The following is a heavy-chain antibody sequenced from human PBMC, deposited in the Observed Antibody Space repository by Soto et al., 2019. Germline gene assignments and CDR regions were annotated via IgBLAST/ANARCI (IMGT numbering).Heavy chain of an antibody. V-gene: IGHV1-69*13. J-gene: IGHJ5*02. Sequence: SVKVSCKASGGTFSSYAISWVRQAPGQGLEWMGGIIPICGTTNYAQKFQGRVTMTADASTNTAYMELSSLRSEDTAVYYCARAVSMTTVTTYWFDPWGQGTLVTVSS. CDR2: IIPICGTT. CDR3: ARAVSMTTVTTYWFDP. D-gene: IGHD4-17*01. CDR1: GGTFSSYA.